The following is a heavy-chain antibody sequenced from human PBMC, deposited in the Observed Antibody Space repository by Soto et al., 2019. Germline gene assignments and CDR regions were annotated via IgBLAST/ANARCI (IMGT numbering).Heavy chain of an antibody. CDR1: GFTFSSYA. D-gene: IGHD3-3*01. Sequence: VGSLRLSCAASGFTFSSYAMSWVRQAPGKGLEWVSAISGSGGSTYYADSVKGRFTISRDNSKNTLYLQMNSLRAEDTAVYYCAKELYDFWSGYYTRSEYYYGMDVWGQGTTVTVSS. V-gene: IGHV3-23*01. J-gene: IGHJ6*02. CDR2: ISGSGGST. CDR3: AKELYDFWSGYYTRSEYYYGMDV.